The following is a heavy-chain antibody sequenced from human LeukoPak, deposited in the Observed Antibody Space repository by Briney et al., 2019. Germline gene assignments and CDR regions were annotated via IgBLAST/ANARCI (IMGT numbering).Heavy chain of an antibody. CDR3: ARAPHYYDSSGYLFYYYYGMDV. Sequence: PSETLSLTCTVSGGSISSGDYYWSWIRQPPGKGLEWIGYIYYSGSTNYNPSLKSRVTISVDTSKNQFSLKLSSVTAADTAVYYCARAPHYYDSSGYLFYYYYGMDVWGQGTTVTVSS. J-gene: IGHJ6*02. V-gene: IGHV4-30-4*01. D-gene: IGHD3-22*01. CDR1: GGSISSGDYY. CDR2: IYYSGST.